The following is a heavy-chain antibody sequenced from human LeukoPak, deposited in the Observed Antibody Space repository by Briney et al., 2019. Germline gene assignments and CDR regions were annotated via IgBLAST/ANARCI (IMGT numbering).Heavy chain of an antibody. V-gene: IGHV1-69*13. CDR3: ARDLGATTVTTS. CDR2: IIPIFGTA. J-gene: IGHJ4*02. Sequence: ASVKVSCKASGGTFISYAISWVRQAPGQGLEWMGGIIPIFGTANYAQKFQGRVTITADESTSTAYMELSSLRSEDTAVYYCARDLGATTVTTSWGQGTLVTVSS. D-gene: IGHD4-17*01. CDR1: GGTFISYA.